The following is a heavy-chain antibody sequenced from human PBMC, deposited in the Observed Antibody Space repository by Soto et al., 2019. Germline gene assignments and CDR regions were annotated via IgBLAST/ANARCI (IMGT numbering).Heavy chain of an antibody. CDR1: GGSFNGYY. CDR2: INHSGST. V-gene: IGHV4-34*01. Sequence: PSETLSLTCAVYGGSFNGYYWSWIRQPPGKGLEWIGEINHSGSTNYNPSLKSRVTISVDTSKNQFSLKLSSVTAADTAVYYCARGYNWNHYYYYGMDVWGQGTTVTVYS. CDR3: ARGYNWNHYYYYGMDV. D-gene: IGHD1-20*01. J-gene: IGHJ6*02.